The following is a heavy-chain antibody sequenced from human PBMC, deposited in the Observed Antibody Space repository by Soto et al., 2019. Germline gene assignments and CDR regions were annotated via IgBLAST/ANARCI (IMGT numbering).Heavy chain of an antibody. CDR1: GGSISSGDYY. CDR3: ARVSQGSGYYPFDY. CDR2: IYYSGST. J-gene: IGHJ4*02. Sequence: SETLSLTCTVSGGSISSGDYYWSWIRQPPGKGLEWIGYIYYSGSTYYNPSLKSRVTISVDTSKNQFSLKLSSVTAADTAVYYCARVSQGSGYYPFDYWGQGTLVTVSS. D-gene: IGHD3-3*01. V-gene: IGHV4-30-4*01.